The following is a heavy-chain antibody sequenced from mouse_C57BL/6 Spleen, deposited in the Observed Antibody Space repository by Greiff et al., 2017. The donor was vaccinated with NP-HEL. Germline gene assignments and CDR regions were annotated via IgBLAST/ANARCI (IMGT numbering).Heavy chain of an antibody. V-gene: IGHV1-55*01. Sequence: QVHVKQPGAELVKPGASVKMSCKASGYTFTSYWITWVKQRPGQGLEWIGDIYPGSGSTNYNEKFKSKATLTVDTSSSTAYMQLSSLTSEDSAVYYCARREGLRLFDYWGQGTTLTVSS. CDR2: IYPGSGST. J-gene: IGHJ2*01. CDR3: ARREGLRLFDY. D-gene: IGHD2-4*01. CDR1: GYTFTSYW.